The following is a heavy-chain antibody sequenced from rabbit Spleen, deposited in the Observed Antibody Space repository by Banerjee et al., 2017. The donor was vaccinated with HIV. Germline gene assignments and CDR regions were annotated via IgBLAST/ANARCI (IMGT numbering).Heavy chain of an antibody. V-gene: IGHV1S40*01. J-gene: IGHJ3*01. D-gene: IGHD4-1*01. CDR2: SYTVNGYT. Sequence: QSLEESGGDLVKPGASLTLTCTASGFSFSSSYWICWVRQAPGKGLELIGCSYTVNGYTWYASWAKGRFTISKTSSTTVTLQMTSLTAADTATYFCGRGSSGWTRLDLWGPGPWSPS. CDR1: GFSFSSSYW. CDR3: GRGSSGWTRLDL.